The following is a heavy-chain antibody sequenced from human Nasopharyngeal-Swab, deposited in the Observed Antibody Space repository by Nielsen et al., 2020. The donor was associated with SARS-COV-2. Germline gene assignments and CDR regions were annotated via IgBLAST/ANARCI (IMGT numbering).Heavy chain of an antibody. V-gene: IGHV1-8*01. J-gene: IGHJ5*02. CDR2: MNPNSGNT. D-gene: IGHD6-6*01. CDR3: ARGFTSSSGWFDP. CDR1: AYTFTSYD. Sequence: ASVQDTCKASAYTFTSYDINWVRHATGHGLEWMGWMNPNSGNTGYAQKFQGRVTMTRNTSISTAYMELSSLRSEDTAVYYCARGFTSSSGWFDPWGQGTLVTVSS.